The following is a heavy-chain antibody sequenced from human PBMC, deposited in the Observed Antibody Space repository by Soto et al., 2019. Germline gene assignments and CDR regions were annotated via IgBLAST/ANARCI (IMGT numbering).Heavy chain of an antibody. D-gene: IGHD2-21*02. CDR2: INPNSGGT. CDR1: GYTFTGYY. J-gene: IGHJ3*02. Sequence: ASVKVSCKASGYTFTGYYMHWVRQAPGQGLEWMGWINPNSGGTNYAQKFQGWVTMTRDTSISTAYMELSRLRSDDTAVYYCARASLAYCGGDCDAFDIWGQGTMVTVSS. CDR3: ARASLAYCGGDCDAFDI. V-gene: IGHV1-2*04.